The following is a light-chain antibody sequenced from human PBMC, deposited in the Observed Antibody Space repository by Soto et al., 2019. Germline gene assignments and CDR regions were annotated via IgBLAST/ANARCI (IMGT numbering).Light chain of an antibody. CDR1: QSVSSS. CDR3: QQRSSWPLT. CDR2: DAS. J-gene: IGKJ4*01. V-gene: IGKV3-11*01. Sequence: EIVLTQSPATLSLSPGETATLSCRASQSVSSSLAWYQQKPGQTPRLLIYDASNRATGIPARFSGSGSGPDFTLTVSSLEPEDFAVYYCQQRSSWPLTFGGGTKGAIK.